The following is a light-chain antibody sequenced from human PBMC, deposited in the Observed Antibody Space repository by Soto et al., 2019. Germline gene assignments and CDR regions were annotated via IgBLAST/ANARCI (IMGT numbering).Light chain of an antibody. J-gene: IGKJ1*01. CDR3: QQRSNWPWT. V-gene: IGKV3D-20*02. Sequence: EIVLTQSPGTLSLSPGERATLSCRASQSASSSYLAWYQQKPGQAPRLLIYGASSRATGIPDRFSGSGSGTDFTLTISRLEPEDFAVYYCQQRSNWPWTFGQGTKVDIK. CDR2: GAS. CDR1: QSASSSY.